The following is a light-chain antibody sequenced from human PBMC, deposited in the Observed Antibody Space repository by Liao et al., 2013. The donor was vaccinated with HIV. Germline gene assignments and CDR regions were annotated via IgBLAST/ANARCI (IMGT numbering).Light chain of an antibody. CDR2: QDT. CDR3: QVWDRGPAL. J-gene: IGLJ2*01. Sequence: SYELTQPPSVSVSPGQTASITCSGDKLGDEYASWYQQKPGQSPVLVIYQDTRRPSGIPGRFSGSSSGNTGTLTISGTQPMDEGDYYCQVWDRGPALFGGGTKLTVL. CDR1: KLGDEY. V-gene: IGLV3-1*01.